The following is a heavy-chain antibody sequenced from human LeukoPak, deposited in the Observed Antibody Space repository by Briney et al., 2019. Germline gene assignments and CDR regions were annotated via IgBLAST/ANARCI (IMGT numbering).Heavy chain of an antibody. CDR1: GGSLSSGGYS. J-gene: IGHJ6*02. CDR3: ARGKHYYDSSGYYYDYYYGMDV. Sequence: PSQTLSLTCAVSGGSLSSGGYSWRWIRQPPGKGLEWIGYIYHSGSTYYNPSLKSRVTISVDRSKNQFSLKLSSVTAADTAVYYCARGKHYYDSSGYYYDYYYGMDVWGQGTTVTVSS. V-gene: IGHV4-30-2*01. D-gene: IGHD3-22*01. CDR2: IYHSGST.